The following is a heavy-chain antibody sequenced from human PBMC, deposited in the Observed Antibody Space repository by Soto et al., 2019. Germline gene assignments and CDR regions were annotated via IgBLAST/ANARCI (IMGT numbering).Heavy chain of an antibody. Sequence: QVQLQESGPGLVKPSETLSLTCTVSGDSLSGYDHKWSWIRQPPGKGLEYVGYMYSSGYTDYNPSLKSRVTMSIDTSKNQYSLKLSSATAADPAVYYCAREWSAFDYWGQGILLTVSS. J-gene: IGHJ4*02. CDR1: GDSLSGYDHK. CDR3: AREWSAFDY. V-gene: IGHV4-61*08. D-gene: IGHD2-15*01. CDR2: MYSSGYT.